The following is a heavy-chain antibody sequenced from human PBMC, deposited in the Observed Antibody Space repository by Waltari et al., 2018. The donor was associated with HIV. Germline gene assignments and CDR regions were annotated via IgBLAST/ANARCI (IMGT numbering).Heavy chain of an antibody. D-gene: IGHD4-17*01. CDR2: ISDTGDTA. CDR1: GFAFSSYA. Sequence: EVQLLESGGGLVQPGGSLRLSCAASGFAFSSYAMRWVRQVPGKGLEWASVISDTGDTAYYADSVEGRFTISRDNSKNTLYLQMNNLRAEDTAVYYCAKDRAPTVTRGYFDYWGQGTLVTVSS. V-gene: IGHV3-23*01. J-gene: IGHJ4*02. CDR3: AKDRAPTVTRGYFDY.